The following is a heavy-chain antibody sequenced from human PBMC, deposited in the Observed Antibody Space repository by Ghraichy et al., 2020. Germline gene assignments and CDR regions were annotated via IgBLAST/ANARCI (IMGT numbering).Heavy chain of an antibody. CDR1: DFTFSAYW. CDR2: IKQDGSEI. CDR3: ARGGGRGQQLGEYFFDY. Sequence: GGSLRLSCRTFDFTFSAYWMSWVRQAPGKGLQWVANIKQDGSEIYYVDSVKGRFTISRDNAEDSVSLHMTSLRVDDTALYYCARGGGRGQQLGEYFFDYWGQGTLVTVSS. D-gene: IGHD1-1*01. J-gene: IGHJ4*02. V-gene: IGHV3-7*03.